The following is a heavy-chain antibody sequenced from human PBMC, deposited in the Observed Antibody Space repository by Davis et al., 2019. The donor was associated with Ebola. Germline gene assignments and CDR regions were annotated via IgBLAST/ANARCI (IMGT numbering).Heavy chain of an antibody. V-gene: IGHV3-9*01. CDR2: IGWNSGSI. D-gene: IGHD2-15*01. CDR3: AKDDGYCSGGSCYQFDY. J-gene: IGHJ4*02. CDR1: GFTFDDYA. Sequence: SLKISCAASGFTFDDYAMHWVRQAPGKGLEWVSGIGWNSGSIGYADSVKGRFTISRDNAKNSLYLQMNSLRAEDTALYYCAKDDGYCSGGSCYQFDYWGQGTLVTVSS.